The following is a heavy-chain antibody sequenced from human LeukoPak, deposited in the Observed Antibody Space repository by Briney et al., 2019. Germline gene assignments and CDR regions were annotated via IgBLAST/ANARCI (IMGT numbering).Heavy chain of an antibody. CDR2: INPSGGST. CDR3: ARGYCSGGGCSVLDAFDG. Sequence: ASVTVSCMTSRYTFTNYYIHWVRRAPGHGLEWMGKINPSGGSTSYPQKFQGRVTMTRDTSTTTVYMELSTLRSEDTAIYYCARGYCSGGGCSVLDAFDGWGQGTMVTVSS. CDR1: RYTFTNYY. J-gene: IGHJ3*01. D-gene: IGHD2-15*01. V-gene: IGHV1-46*01.